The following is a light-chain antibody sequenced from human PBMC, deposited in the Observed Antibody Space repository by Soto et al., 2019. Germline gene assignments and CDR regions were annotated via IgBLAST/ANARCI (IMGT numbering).Light chain of an antibody. CDR3: QQRSNWPPYT. J-gene: IGKJ2*01. Sequence: EIVLTQSPDTLSLSPGEIATLSCRASQSVSSYLAWYQRKPGQAPRLLIYDASNRATGIPARFSGSGSGTDFTLTISSLEPEDFAVYYCQQRSNWPPYTFGQGSKLEIK. V-gene: IGKV3-11*01. CDR2: DAS. CDR1: QSVSSY.